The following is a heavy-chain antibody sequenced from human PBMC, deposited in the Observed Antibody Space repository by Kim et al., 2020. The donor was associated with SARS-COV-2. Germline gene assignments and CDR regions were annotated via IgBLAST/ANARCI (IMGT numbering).Heavy chain of an antibody. Sequence: GGSLRLSCAASGFTFSNYGMHWVRQAPGKGLEWVSVISYDGSNKYYADSVKGRFTISRDNSKNTLYLQMNSLRAEDTAVYYCAITYSGSQASYFDYWGQGTPATVSS. CDR3: AITYSGSQASYFDY. CDR2: ISYDGSNK. J-gene: IGHJ4*02. CDR1: GFTFSNYG. D-gene: IGHD1-26*01. V-gene: IGHV3-30*03.